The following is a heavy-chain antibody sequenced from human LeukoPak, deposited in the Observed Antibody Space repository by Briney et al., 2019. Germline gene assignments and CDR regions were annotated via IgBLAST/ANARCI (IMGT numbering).Heavy chain of an antibody. CDR3: ATDRGWRTSGYYLYYFEY. Sequence: GGSLRLSCAASGFMFSSNWMSWVRQAPGKGLEWVASIKHDGSEKYYVDSVRGRFTISRDNTKNSLYLQMSSLRAEDTAVYYCATDRGWRTSGYYLYYFEYWGQGTLVTFSS. CDR2: IKHDGSEK. D-gene: IGHD3-3*01. CDR1: GFMFSSNW. V-gene: IGHV3-7*01. J-gene: IGHJ4*02.